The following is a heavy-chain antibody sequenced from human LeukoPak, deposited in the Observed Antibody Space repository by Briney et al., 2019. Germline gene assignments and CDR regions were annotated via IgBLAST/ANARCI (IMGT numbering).Heavy chain of an antibody. D-gene: IGHD6-13*01. CDR3: ARAIAAADDYYYYYMDV. V-gene: IGHV1-18*01. J-gene: IGHJ6*03. CDR2: ISTYNGNT. Sequence: ASVKVSCKASGYTLTNYRINWVRQAPGQGLEWMGWISTYNGNTNYAQNLQDRVTMTTDTSTSTAYMELRSLRSDDTAVYYCARAIAAADDYYYYYMDVWGKGTTVTISS. CDR1: GYTLTNYR.